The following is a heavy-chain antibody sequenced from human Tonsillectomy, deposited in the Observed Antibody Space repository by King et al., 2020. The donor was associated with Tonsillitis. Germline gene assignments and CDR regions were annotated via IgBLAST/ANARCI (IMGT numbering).Heavy chain of an antibody. J-gene: IGHJ4*02. V-gene: IGHV3-7*01. D-gene: IGHD3-10*01. CDR2: IKEDGSEK. CDR1: GFTFSTYW. Sequence: VQLVESGGGLVQPGGSLRLSCAASGFTFSTYWMSWVRQAPGKGLEWVANIKEDGSEKYYVDSVKGRFTISRDNAKNSLYLQMNSLRAEDTAVYYWAREVGRCGELLSVYWGQGTLVTVSS. CDR3: AREVGRCGELLSVY.